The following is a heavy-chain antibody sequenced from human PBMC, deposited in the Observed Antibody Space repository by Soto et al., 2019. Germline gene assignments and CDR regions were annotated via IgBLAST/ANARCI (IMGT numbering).Heavy chain of an antibody. J-gene: IGHJ6*02. D-gene: IGHD2-21*01. CDR2: IIPIFATA. CDR3: ALRYSVYYYYGMDV. CDR1: GDTFSNYP. Sequence: QVQLVQSGAEVKKPGSSVKVSCKASGDTFSNYPISWVRQAPGQGLEWMGGIIPIFATANYAQKFQGRVTITADESTSTAYMELSSLRSEDTAVYYCALRYSVYYYYGMDVWGQGTTVTVSS. V-gene: IGHV1-69*01.